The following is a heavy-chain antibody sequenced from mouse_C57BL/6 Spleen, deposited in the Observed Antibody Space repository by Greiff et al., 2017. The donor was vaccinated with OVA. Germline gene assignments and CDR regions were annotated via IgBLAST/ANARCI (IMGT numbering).Heavy chain of an antibody. V-gene: IGHV14-2*01. J-gene: IGHJ2*01. Sequence: DVQLVESGAELVKPGASVKLSCTASGFNIKDYYMHWVKQRTEQGLEWIGRIDPEDGETKYAPKFQGKATITADPSSNTAYLQLSSRTSEDTAVYYCVRPSSTSPFDYWGQGTTLTVSS. CDR3: VRPSSTSPFDY. CDR2: IDPEDGET. CDR1: GFNIKDYY.